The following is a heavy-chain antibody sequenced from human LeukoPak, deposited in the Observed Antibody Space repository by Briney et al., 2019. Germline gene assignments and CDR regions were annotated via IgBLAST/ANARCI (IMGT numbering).Heavy chain of an antibody. CDR1: GGSISSYYW. V-gene: IGHV2-5*08. D-gene: IGHD1/OR15-1a*01. J-gene: IGHJ4*02. CDR2: IYWDDDK. CDR3: AHRLSNSSGTTLDY. Sequence: TLSLTCTVSGGSISSYYWSWIRQPPGKALEWLALIYWDDDKRYSPSLESRLTIIKDTSKNQVVLTMTNMDPVDTATYYCAHRLSNSSGTTLDYWGQGTLVTVSS.